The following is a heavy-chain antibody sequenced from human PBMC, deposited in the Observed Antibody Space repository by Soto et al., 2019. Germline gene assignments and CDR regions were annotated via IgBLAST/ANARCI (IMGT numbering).Heavy chain of an antibody. CDR3: ARLGGYYQSLDT. V-gene: IGHV4-59*08. CDR1: GGSIDSYY. Sequence: QVQLQESGPGLVKPSETLSLTCTVSGGSIDSYYWTWIRQPPGKGLEWIGYVYYTGTTTYSPSLKGRATRSVDTSMNQIALKLSSVPAADTACYYCARLGGYYQSLDTWGQGTLVTVSS. CDR2: VYYTGTT. J-gene: IGHJ5*02. D-gene: IGHD3-22*01.